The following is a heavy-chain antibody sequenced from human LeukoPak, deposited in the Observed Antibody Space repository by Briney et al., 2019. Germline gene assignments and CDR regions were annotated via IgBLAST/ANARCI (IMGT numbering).Heavy chain of an antibody. V-gene: IGHV4-38-2*01. J-gene: IGHJ4*02. Sequence: SETLSLTCAVSGYSISSGYYWGWIRQPPGKGLEWIGRIYTSGSTNYNPSLKSRVTISVDTSKNRFSLKLSSVTAADTAVYYCARGESSWYLDYWGQGTLVTVSS. CDR1: GYSISSGYY. CDR3: ARGESSWYLDY. D-gene: IGHD6-13*01. CDR2: IYTSGST.